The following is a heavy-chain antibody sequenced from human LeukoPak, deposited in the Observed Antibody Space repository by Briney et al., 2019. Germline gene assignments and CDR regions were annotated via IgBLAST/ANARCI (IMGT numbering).Heavy chain of an antibody. CDR2: TYYSGST. CDR3: ASTYYYDREHAFDI. J-gene: IGHJ3*02. Sequence: TSQTLSLTCTVSGGSISSGDYYWSWIRQPPGKGLEWIGYTYYSGSTYYNPSLKSRVTISVDTSKNQFSLKLSSVTAADTAVYYCASTYYYDREHAFDIWGQGTMVTVSS. D-gene: IGHD3-22*01. V-gene: IGHV4-30-4*08. CDR1: GGSISSGDYY.